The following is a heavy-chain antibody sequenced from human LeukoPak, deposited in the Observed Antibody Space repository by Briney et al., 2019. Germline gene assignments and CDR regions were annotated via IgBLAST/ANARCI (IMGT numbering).Heavy chain of an antibody. Sequence: SGGSLRLSCATSEFTFSSYAMSWVRQAPGKGPEWVSGISGSGGYTYYADSVKGRFTISRDNSKNTLYLQMNSLRAEDTAIYYCAKERGSGWYYFDYWGQGTLVTVSS. J-gene: IGHJ4*02. CDR3: AKERGSGWYYFDY. V-gene: IGHV3-23*01. CDR1: EFTFSSYA. D-gene: IGHD6-19*01. CDR2: ISGSGGYT.